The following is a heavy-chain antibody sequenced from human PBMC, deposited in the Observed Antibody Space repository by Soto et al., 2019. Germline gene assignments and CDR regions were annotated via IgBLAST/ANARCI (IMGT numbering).Heavy chain of an antibody. CDR2: IFYSGST. V-gene: IGHV4-31*03. D-gene: IGHD3-22*01. CDR1: GGSISIGGYY. Sequence: SETLSLTCTVSGGSISIGGYYWRCIRQYPGKGLEWIGYIFYSGSTYYNPSLKSRVTISVDTSKNQFSLKLSSVTAADTAVYYCARDATYYYDSSGYWYFDLWGRGTLVTVSS. J-gene: IGHJ2*01. CDR3: ARDATYYYDSSGYWYFDL.